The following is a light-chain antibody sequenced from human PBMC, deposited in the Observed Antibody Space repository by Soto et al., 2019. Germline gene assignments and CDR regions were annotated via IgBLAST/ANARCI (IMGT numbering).Light chain of an antibody. V-gene: IGKV3-11*01. CDR2: LAS. CDR3: HQRQSWPRT. J-gene: IGKJ1*01. CDR1: QAVNTR. Sequence: EIVLTQSPSTLSSFPGDRVTLSCMASQAVNTRLACYQHKPGQAPRLLIYLASNRAAGVPARFSGSGSGTDFTLTISNVEPEDFAVYYCHQRQSWPRTFGQGTKVDI.